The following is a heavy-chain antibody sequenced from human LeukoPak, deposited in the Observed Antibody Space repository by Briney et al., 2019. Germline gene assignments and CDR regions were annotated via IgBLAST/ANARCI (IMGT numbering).Heavy chain of an antibody. Sequence: GASAKVSCKASGGTFSSYAISWVRQAPGQGLEWMGGIIPIFGTANYAQKFQGRVTITADESTSTAYMELSSLRSEDTAVYYCARARQYYDFWSGYSYYYYYGMDVWGQGTTVTVSS. V-gene: IGHV1-69*13. D-gene: IGHD3-3*01. CDR1: GGTFSSYA. J-gene: IGHJ6*02. CDR2: IIPIFGTA. CDR3: ARARQYYDFWSGYSYYYYYGMDV.